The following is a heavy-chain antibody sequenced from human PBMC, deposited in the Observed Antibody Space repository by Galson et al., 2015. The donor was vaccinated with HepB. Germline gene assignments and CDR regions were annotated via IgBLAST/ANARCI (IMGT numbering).Heavy chain of an antibody. CDR3: ARALKYYYDGTGYYWPFDY. J-gene: IGHJ4*02. CDR2: ISYDGSNN. D-gene: IGHD3-22*01. V-gene: IGHV3-30*04. Sequence: SLRLSCAASGFTFSSYTIHWVRQAPGKGLEWVASISYDGSNNYYADSVKGRFTISRDNSKNTLYLQMNSLRTEDTAVYYCARALKYYYDGTGYYWPFDYWGQGTLVTVSS. CDR1: GFTFSSYT.